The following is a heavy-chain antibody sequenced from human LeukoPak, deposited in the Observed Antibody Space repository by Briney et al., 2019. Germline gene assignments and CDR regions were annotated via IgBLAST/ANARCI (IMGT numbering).Heavy chain of an antibody. CDR2: ITWDGGHT. V-gene: IGHV3-43*01. J-gene: IGHJ4*02. CDR3: VKDRTRSSSWYEEKNFES. CDR1: GFTFDDYN. D-gene: IGHD6-13*01. Sequence: GGSLRLSCAASGFTFDDYNMHWVRQAPGKGLEWVSLITWDGGHTYYGDSVEGRFTISRDNSKNSLYLQMSSLRIEDTALYYCVKDRTRSSSWYEEKNFESCGQGTLVTVSS.